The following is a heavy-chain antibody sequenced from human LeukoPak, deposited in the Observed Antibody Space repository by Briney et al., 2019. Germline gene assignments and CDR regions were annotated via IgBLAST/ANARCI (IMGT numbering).Heavy chain of an antibody. J-gene: IGHJ4*02. Sequence: SETLPLTCAVYGGSFSGYYWSWIRQPPGKGLEWIGEINHSGSTNYNPSLKSRVTISVDTSKNQFSLKLSSVTAADTAVYYCARRTTVTTLFDYWGQGTLVTVSS. V-gene: IGHV4-34*01. CDR1: GGSFSGYY. D-gene: IGHD4-17*01. CDR3: ARRTTVTTLFDY. CDR2: INHSGST.